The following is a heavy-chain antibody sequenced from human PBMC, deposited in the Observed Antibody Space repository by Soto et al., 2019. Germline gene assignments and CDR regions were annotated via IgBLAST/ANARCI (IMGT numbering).Heavy chain of an antibody. Sequence: EAQLVESGGDLVQPGGSLRLSCAASGFMFSDSWMNWVRQAPGKGLEWVANIKPDGSETEYVDSLKGRFTITRDNAKKFLYLQMNSLRVDDTAVYYCASGIDPWGQGTLVTVSS. J-gene: IGHJ5*02. CDR3: ASGIDP. CDR1: GFMFSDSW. V-gene: IGHV3-7*05. CDR2: IKPDGSET.